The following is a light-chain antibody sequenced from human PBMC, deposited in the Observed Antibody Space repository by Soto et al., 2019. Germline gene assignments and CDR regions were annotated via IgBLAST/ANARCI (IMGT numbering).Light chain of an antibody. V-gene: IGKV3-15*01. J-gene: IGKJ4*01. CDR1: HKLSSN. CDR3: QQHISWPLT. Sequence: DIGMTRSACTVSVSTGEGGTLSCRPGHKLSSNFALDQQKPRQAPRPLIYGASTRAPGSPAKFRGRGSGTDFTLTISHREPEDFAGYYCQQHISWPLTFGGGTKV. CDR2: GAS.